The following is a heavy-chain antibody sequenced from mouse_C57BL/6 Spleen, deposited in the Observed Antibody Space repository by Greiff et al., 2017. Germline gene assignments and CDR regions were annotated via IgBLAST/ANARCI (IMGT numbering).Heavy chain of an antibody. J-gene: IGHJ3*01. V-gene: IGHV5-16*01. Sequence: EVKLMESEGGLVQPGRSMKLSCTASGFTFSDYYMAWVRQVPEKGLEWVANINYDGSSTYYLDSLKSRFIISRDNAKNILYLQMSSLKSEDTATYYCARVHYDYDWLADWGQGTLVTVSA. D-gene: IGHD2-4*01. CDR1: GFTFSDYY. CDR3: ARVHYDYDWLAD. CDR2: INYDGSST.